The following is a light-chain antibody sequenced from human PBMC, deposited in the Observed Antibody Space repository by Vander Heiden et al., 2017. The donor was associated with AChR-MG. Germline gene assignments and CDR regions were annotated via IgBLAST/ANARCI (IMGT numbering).Light chain of an antibody. CDR3: QQSYSTPST. J-gene: IGKJ2*01. CDR1: QSISSY. V-gene: IGKV1-39*01. CDR2: AAS. Sequence: DIQMTQSPSSLSASVGDRVTITCRASQSISSYLNWYQQKPGKAPKLLIYAASSLQSGVPSRFSGSGSGTDFTLTISRLQREDFATYYCQQSYSTPSTFGQGTKLEIK.